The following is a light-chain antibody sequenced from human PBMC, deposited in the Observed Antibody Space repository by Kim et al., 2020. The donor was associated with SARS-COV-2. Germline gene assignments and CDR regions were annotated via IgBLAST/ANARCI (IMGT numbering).Light chain of an antibody. V-gene: IGLV3-1*01. J-gene: IGLJ2*01. CDR2: QDS. CDR3: QAWDSSTHVV. Sequence: SYELTQPPSVSVSPGHTASITCSGDKLGDKYACWYQQKPGHSPVLVIYQDSKRPSGIPERFSGSNSGNTATLTISGTQAMDEADYYCQAWDSSTHVVLGGGTQLTVL. CDR1: KLGDKY.